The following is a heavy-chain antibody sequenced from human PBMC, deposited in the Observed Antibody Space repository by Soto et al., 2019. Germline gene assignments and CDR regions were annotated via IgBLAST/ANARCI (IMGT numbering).Heavy chain of an antibody. D-gene: IGHD6-19*01. CDR3: ARAYSSAWYYFDY. V-gene: IGHV3-64*01. CDR2: ISSNGGST. Sequence: GSLRLSCAASGFTFSDYAMHWARQAPGKGLECVSVISSNGGSTYYANSVQGRFTISRDNSKNTLYLQMGSLRAEDMAMYYCARAYSSAWYYFDYWGQGTQVTVSS. CDR1: GFTFSDYA. J-gene: IGHJ4*02.